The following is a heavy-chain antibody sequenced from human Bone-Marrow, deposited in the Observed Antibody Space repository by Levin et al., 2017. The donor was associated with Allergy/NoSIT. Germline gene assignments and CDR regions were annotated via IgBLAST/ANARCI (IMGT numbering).Heavy chain of an antibody. J-gene: IGHJ3*01. D-gene: IGHD3-22*01. CDR2: ILPSSGDA. CDR3: ARGYYDTSGYYCPRPRGAFAF. V-gene: IGHV1-2*02. Sequence: GESLKISCRTSGYTFTDYYLHWVRQAPGQGLEWMGWILPSSGDANYAQTFQGRVTLTTDTSISTAYMELNTLTSDDTAVYYCARGYYDTSGYYCPRPRGAFAFWGQGTMLTVSS. CDR1: GYTFTDYY.